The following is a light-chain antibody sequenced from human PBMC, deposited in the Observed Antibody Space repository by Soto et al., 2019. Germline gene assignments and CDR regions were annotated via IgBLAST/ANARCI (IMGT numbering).Light chain of an antibody. CDR2: EVS. CDR1: SSDVGGYNY. CDR3: TSYTSSSTRV. J-gene: IGLJ3*02. Sequence: QSALTQPASVSGSPGQSITISCTGTSSDVGGYNYVSWYQQHPGKAPKLMIYEVSNRPSGVSNRFSGSKSRNTASLTISGLEGEDAADYYCTSYTSSSTRVFGGGPKVTVL. V-gene: IGLV2-14*01.